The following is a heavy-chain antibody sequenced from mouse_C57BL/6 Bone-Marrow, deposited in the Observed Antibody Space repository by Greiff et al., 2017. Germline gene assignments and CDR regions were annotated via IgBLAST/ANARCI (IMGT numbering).Heavy chain of an antibody. D-gene: IGHD1-1*02. J-gene: IGHJ4*01. CDR2: IWGGGST. CDR1: GFSLTSYG. CDR3: AKHAGSYDAMDY. Sequence: VKLVESGPGLVAPSQSLSITCTVSGFSLTSYGVDWVRQPPGKGLEWLGAIWGGGSTNNNSALMSRLSICTDNSKSQVFLRMNSLQSDVTARDYCAKHAGSYDAMDYWGQGTSVTVSS. V-gene: IGHV2-9*01.